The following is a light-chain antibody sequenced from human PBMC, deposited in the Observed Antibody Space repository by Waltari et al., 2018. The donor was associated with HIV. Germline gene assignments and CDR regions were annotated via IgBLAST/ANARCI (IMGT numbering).Light chain of an antibody. Sequence: QSALTQPASVSGSPGQSITISCTATSSDLGSYNVVSWYQQHPGRAPKLFIYEVLNRPSGVSKRFSGSKSGSTASLTISGLQAEDEADYYCSSYAGRNIWLFGGGTKLTV. J-gene: IGLJ3*02. CDR1: SSDLGSYNV. V-gene: IGLV2-23*02. CDR2: EVL. CDR3: SSYAGRNIWL.